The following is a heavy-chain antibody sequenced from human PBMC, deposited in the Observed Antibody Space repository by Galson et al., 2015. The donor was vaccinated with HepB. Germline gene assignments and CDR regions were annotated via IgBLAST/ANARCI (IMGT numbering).Heavy chain of an antibody. CDR1: GFTFSSYG. CDR3: AKEYNIMVRGVIKNPQY. D-gene: IGHD3-10*01. Sequence: LRLSCAASGFTFSSYGMHWVRQAPGKGLEWVALIQYDGNKKYYADSVKGRFTISRDNSENTLHLQMNSLRAEDAAVYYCAKEYNIMVRGVIKNPQYWGQGTLVTVSS. J-gene: IGHJ4*02. CDR2: IQYDGNKK. V-gene: IGHV3-30*02.